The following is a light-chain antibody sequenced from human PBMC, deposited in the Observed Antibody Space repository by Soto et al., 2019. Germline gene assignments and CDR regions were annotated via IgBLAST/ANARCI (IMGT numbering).Light chain of an antibody. CDR3: QQYNTYST. CDR1: QNINWW. CDR2: QAS. Sequence: DIQMTQSPSTLSASVGDRVTIACRASQNINWWLAWYQQKPGKAPKLLIYQASKLESGVPPRFSGSGSGTEFTLTISSLQPDDFATYYCQQYNTYSTFGQGTKVEIK. V-gene: IGKV1-5*03. J-gene: IGKJ1*01.